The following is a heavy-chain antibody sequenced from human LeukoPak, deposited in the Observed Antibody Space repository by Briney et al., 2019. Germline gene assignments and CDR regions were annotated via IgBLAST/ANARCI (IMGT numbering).Heavy chain of an antibody. CDR1: GFTFSSYS. J-gene: IGHJ6*03. Sequence: GGSLRLSCAASGFTFSSYSMNWVRQAPGKGLEWVSSISSSSDYIYYADSVKGRFTISRDNAKSSLYLQMNSLRAEDTAVYYCARPGDLYYYHYYYMDVWGKGTTVTISS. V-gene: IGHV3-21*01. CDR3: ARPGDLYYYHYYYMDV. CDR2: ISSSSDYI. D-gene: IGHD7-27*01.